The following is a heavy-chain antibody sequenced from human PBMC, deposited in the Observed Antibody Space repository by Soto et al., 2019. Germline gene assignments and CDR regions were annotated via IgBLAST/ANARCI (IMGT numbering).Heavy chain of an antibody. V-gene: IGHV4-34*01. D-gene: IGHD2-15*01. CDR2: INHSGST. CDR3: ARTKLGYCSGGSCRRVYNWFDP. CDR1: GGSFSGYY. Sequence: QVQLQQWGAGLLKPTETLSLTCAVYGGSFSGYYWSWIRQPPGKGLEWIGEINHSGSTNYNPSLKSRVTISLDTSKYQFSLKLSSVTAADTAVYYCARTKLGYCSGGSCRRVYNWFDPWGQGTLVTVSS. J-gene: IGHJ5*02.